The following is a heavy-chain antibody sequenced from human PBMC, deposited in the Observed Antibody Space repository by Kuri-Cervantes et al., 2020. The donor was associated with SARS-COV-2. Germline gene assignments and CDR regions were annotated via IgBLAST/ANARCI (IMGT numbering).Heavy chain of an antibody. CDR2: IIPIFGTA. CDR1: GGTFSSYA. CDR3: ASHLGPAAISDYYYYMDV. Sequence: SVKVSCKASGGTFSSYAISWVRQAPGQGLEWMGGIIPIFGTANYAQKPQGRVTMTTDTSTSTAYMELRSLRSDDTAVYYCASHLGPAAISDYYYYMDVWGKGTTVTVSS. J-gene: IGHJ6*03. V-gene: IGHV1-69*05. D-gene: IGHD2-2*02.